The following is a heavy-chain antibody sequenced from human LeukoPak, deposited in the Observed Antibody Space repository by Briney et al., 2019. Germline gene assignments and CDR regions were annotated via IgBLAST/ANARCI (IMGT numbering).Heavy chain of an antibody. CDR3: ARRWGSSWSAFYYYYYMDV. CDR2: ISAYNGNT. CDR1: GYTFTNYG. Sequence: ASVKVSCKASGYTFTNYGITWVRQAPGQGLEWMGWISAYNGNTNYAQRLQGRVTMTTDTSTSTAYMELRSLRSDDTAVYYCARRWGSSWSAFYYYYYMDVWGKGTTVTVSS. J-gene: IGHJ6*03. D-gene: IGHD6-13*01. V-gene: IGHV1-18*01.